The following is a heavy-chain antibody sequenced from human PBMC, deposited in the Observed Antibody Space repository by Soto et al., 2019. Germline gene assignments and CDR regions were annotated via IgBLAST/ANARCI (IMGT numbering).Heavy chain of an antibody. D-gene: IGHD6-19*01. CDR1: GGSISSSSYY. Sequence: QLQLQESGPGLVKPSETLSLTCTVSGGSISSSSYYWGWNRQPPGKGLEWIGSIYYSGSTYYNPSLKSRVTISVDTSKNQFSLKLSSVTAADTAVYYCARQGSSGWYGEYDYWGQGTLVTVSS. V-gene: IGHV4-39*01. J-gene: IGHJ4*02. CDR2: IYYSGST. CDR3: ARQGSSGWYGEYDY.